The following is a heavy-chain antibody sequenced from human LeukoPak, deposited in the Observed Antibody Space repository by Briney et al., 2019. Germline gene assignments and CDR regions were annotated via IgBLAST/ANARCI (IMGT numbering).Heavy chain of an antibody. Sequence: QTLSLTCTFSGFSLSTSGMRVSWIRQPPGKALEWLARIDWDDDKFYSTSLKTRLTISKDTSKNQVVLTMTNMDPVDTATYYCARTQGYYDSSGLFDYWGQETLVTVSS. CDR1: GFSLSTSGMR. CDR3: ARTQGYYDSSGLFDY. V-gene: IGHV2-70*04. D-gene: IGHD3-22*01. CDR2: IDWDDDK. J-gene: IGHJ4*02.